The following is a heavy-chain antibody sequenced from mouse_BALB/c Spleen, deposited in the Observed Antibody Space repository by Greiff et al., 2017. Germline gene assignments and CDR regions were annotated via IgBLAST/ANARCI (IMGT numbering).Heavy chain of an antibody. CDR1: GYTFTSYW. D-gene: IGHD2-3*01. Sequence: EVQLQQSGTVLPRPGASVKMSCKASGYTFTSYWMHWVKQRPGQGLEWIGAIYPGNSDTSYNQKFKGKAKLTAVTSTSTAYMELSSLTNEDSAVYYCTRWREWLLAMDYWGQGTSVTVSS. J-gene: IGHJ4*01. CDR3: TRWREWLLAMDY. V-gene: IGHV1-5*01. CDR2: IYPGNSDT.